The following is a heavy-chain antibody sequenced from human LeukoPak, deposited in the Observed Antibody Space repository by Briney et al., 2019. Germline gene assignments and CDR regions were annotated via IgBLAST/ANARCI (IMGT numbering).Heavy chain of an antibody. Sequence: SETLSLTCTVSGGSISSYYWSWIRQPPGKGLEWIGYIYYSGSTNYNPSLKSRVTISVDTSKNQFSLKLSSVTAADTAVYYCARAVSSYYDSSGYYYEAYYMDAWGKGTTVTISS. CDR1: GGSISSYY. CDR3: ARAVSSYYDSSGYYYEAYYMDA. CDR2: IYYSGST. V-gene: IGHV4-59*01. D-gene: IGHD3-22*01. J-gene: IGHJ6*03.